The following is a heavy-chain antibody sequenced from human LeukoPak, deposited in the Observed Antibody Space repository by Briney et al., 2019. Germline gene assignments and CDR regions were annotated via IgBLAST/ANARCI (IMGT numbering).Heavy chain of an antibody. J-gene: IGHJ5*02. Sequence: ASVKVSCKASGYTFTNYYMHWERQAPGQGLEWMGIINPSGGSTRYAQKFQGRVTMTRDRSISTVYIELTGLTSDDTAVYYCARASFWESPINWFDPWGQGTLVTVSS. CDR2: INPSGGST. D-gene: IGHD3-16*01. CDR1: GYTFTNYY. CDR3: ARASFWESPINWFDP. V-gene: IGHV1-46*01.